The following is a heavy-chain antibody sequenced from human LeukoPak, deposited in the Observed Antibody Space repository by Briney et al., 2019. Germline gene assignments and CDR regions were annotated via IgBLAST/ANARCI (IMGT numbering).Heavy chain of an antibody. V-gene: IGHV4-61*02. CDR1: SDSIRTGNFY. Sequence: PSETLSLTCSVSSDSIRTGNFYWNWIRQPAGTGREWIGRVYRSGTTHYNPSLKGRVTIALDASNKQFSMTLNSLAAADTAVYYCARIGDWGAALDFWGQGTVVTVSS. CDR3: ARIGDWGAALDF. CDR2: VYRSGTT. D-gene: IGHD2-21*01. J-gene: IGHJ3*01.